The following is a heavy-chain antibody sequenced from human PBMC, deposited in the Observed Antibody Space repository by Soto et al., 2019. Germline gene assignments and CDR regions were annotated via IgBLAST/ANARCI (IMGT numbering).Heavy chain of an antibody. CDR1: GGSISSYY. V-gene: IGHV4-59*08. CDR2: IYYSGST. D-gene: IGHD4-17*01. J-gene: IGHJ4*02. Sequence: QVQLQESGPGLVKPSETLSLTCTVPGGSISSYYWSWIRQPQGKGLEWIGYIYYSGSTNYNPTRRSRVTMSVDTSKNQFSLKLGSVTAADPAVYYCASSVGYGDIDYGGQGTLVTVSS. CDR3: ASSVGYGDIDY.